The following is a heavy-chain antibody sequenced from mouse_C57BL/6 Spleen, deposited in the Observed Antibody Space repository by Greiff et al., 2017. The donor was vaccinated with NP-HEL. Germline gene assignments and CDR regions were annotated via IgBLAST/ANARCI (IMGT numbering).Heavy chain of an antibody. J-gene: IGHJ1*03. CDR2: IDPSDSYT. CDR3: ARSPYYSNLYFDV. V-gene: IGHV1-69*01. Sequence: VKLQQPGAELVMPGASVKLSCKASGYTFTSYWMHWVKQRPGQGLEWIGEIDPSDSYTNYNQKFKGKSTLTVDKSSSTAYMQLSSLTSEDSAVYYCARSPYYSNLYFDVWGTGTTVTVSS. CDR1: GYTFTSYW. D-gene: IGHD2-5*01.